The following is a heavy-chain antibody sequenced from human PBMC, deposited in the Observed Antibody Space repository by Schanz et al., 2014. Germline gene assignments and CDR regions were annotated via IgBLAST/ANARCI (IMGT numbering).Heavy chain of an antibody. D-gene: IGHD3-10*01. Sequence: QVQLVQSGAEVKKPGASVKVSCKASGYTFSSYGITWVRQAPGQELEWMGCINGYNGHALYAQKFQGRVSITADTSTNTAYMELSSLTSEDTTVHYCARGRGFYDYWGQGTLVTVSS. V-gene: IGHV1-18*01. J-gene: IGHJ4*02. CDR2: INGYNGHA. CDR1: GYTFSSYG. CDR3: ARGRGFYDY.